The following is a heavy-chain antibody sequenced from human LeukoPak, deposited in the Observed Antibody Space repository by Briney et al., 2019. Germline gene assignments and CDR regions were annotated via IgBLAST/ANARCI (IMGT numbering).Heavy chain of an antibody. V-gene: IGHV3-23*01. Sequence: GGSLRPSCAASGFTFSSYAMSWVRQAPGKGLEWVSAISGSGGSTYYADSVKGRFTISRDNSKNTLYLQMNSLRAEDTAVYYCAKDRGSSSWHGWFDPWGQGTLVTVSS. CDR1: GFTFSSYA. CDR3: AKDRGSSSWHGWFDP. D-gene: IGHD6-13*01. J-gene: IGHJ5*02. CDR2: ISGSGGST.